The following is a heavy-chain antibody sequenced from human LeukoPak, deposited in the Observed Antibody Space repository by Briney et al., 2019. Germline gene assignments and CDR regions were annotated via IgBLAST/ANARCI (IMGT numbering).Heavy chain of an antibody. CDR1: GFIFSSYE. CDR2: ISSSGNTI. V-gene: IGHV3-48*03. Sequence: GGSLRLSCAASGFIFSSYEMNWVRQAPGKGLEWISYISSSGNTIYYADSVKGRFTISRDNAQNSLYLQMNSLRVEDTAVYYCARDETMPQVWYHFDYWGPGTLVTVSS. CDR3: ARDETMPQVWYHFDY. J-gene: IGHJ4*02. D-gene: IGHD6-13*01.